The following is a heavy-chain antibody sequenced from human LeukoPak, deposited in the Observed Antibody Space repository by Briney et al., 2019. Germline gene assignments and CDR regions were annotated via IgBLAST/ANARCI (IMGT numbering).Heavy chain of an antibody. CDR2: IKQDGSEK. V-gene: IGHV3-7*01. D-gene: IGHD6-13*01. Sequence: PGGSLRLSCAASGFTFSSYWMSWVRQAPGKGLEWVANIKQDGSEKYYVDSVKGRFTISRDNAKNSLYLQMNSLRAEDTAVYDCARAGGDSSSWYGGDYWGQGTLVTVSS. J-gene: IGHJ4*02. CDR3: ARAGGDSSSWYGGDY. CDR1: GFTFSSYW.